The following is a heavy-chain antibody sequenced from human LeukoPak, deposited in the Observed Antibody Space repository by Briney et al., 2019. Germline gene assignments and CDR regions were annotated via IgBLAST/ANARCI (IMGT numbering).Heavy chain of an antibody. Sequence: SVKVSCKASGGTFISYAISWVRQAPGQGLEWMGGIIPIFGTANYAQKFQGRVTITSDESTSTAYMELSSLRSDDTAVYYCARVVTPFDAFDIWGQGTMVTVSS. J-gene: IGHJ3*02. CDR1: GGTFISYA. CDR3: ARVVTPFDAFDI. D-gene: IGHD4-23*01. CDR2: IIPIFGTA. V-gene: IGHV1-69*13.